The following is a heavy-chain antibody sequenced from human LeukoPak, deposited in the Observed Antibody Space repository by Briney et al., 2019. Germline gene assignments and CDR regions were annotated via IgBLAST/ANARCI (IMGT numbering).Heavy chain of an antibody. Sequence: GGSLRLSCTASTFTFSNYWMHWVRQGPGKGPVWVSRISSDGSVTNYADSVKGRFTISRDNAKNTLYLQMNSLRAEDTAVYYCGRELDWLPTLDYWGQGTLVTVSS. CDR1: TFTFSNYW. CDR2: ISSDGSVT. V-gene: IGHV3-74*01. J-gene: IGHJ4*02. CDR3: GRELDWLPTLDY. D-gene: IGHD3-9*01.